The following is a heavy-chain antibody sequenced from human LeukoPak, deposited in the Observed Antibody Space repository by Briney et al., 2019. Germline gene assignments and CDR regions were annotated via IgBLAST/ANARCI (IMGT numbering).Heavy chain of an antibody. V-gene: IGHV3-48*04. J-gene: IGHJ5*02. D-gene: IGHD6-13*01. CDR1: GFTFSTYS. CDR2: IRSSGTTT. CDR3: ARAIAAAHHWIDP. Sequence: GGSLRLSCAASGFTFSTYSMNWVRQAPGRGLEWLSYIRSSGTTTYYADSVKGRFTISRDNAKNSLYLQMNSLRAEDTAVYYCARAIAAAHHWIDPWGQGTLVTVSS.